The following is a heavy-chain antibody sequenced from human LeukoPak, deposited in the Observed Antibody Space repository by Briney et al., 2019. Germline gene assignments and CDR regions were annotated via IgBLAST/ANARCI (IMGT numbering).Heavy chain of an antibody. CDR3: ARSKYSSSSIYFDY. V-gene: IGHV4-61*02. J-gene: IGHJ4*02. Sequence: SQTLSLTCTVSGGSISSGSYYWSWTRQPAGKGLEWIGRIYTSGSTNYNPSLKSRVTISVDTSKNQFSLKLSSVTAADTAVYYCARSKYSSSSIYFDYWGQGTLVTVSS. CDR2: IYTSGST. D-gene: IGHD6-6*01. CDR1: GGSISSGSYY.